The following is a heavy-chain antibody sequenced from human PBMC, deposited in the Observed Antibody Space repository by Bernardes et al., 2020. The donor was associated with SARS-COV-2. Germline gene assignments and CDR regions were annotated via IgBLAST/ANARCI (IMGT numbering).Heavy chain of an antibody. D-gene: IGHD2-2*03. CDR1: GYTFTSYG. CDR3: ARAPMDIVVVPAAIAPLFDP. CDR2: ISAYNGNT. V-gene: IGHV1-18*01. J-gene: IGHJ5*02. Sequence: VKVSCKASGYTFTSYGISWVRQAPGQGLEWMGWISAYNGNTNYAQKLQGRVTMTTDTSTSTAYMELRSLRSDDTAVYYCARAPMDIVVVPAAIAPLFDPWVQGSLVTGSA.